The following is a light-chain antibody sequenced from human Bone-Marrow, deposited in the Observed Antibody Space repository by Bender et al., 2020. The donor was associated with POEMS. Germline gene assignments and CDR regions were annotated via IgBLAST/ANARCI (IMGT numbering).Light chain of an antibody. CDR3: QSTDSSGIWV. Sequence: YELTQSPSVSVSPGQTARITCSADVLPKQYAYWYRQKPGQAPVLIIYHDTKRPSGIPERFSGSSTGTTVTLTISGVQAEDEADYYCQSTDSSGIWVFGGGTKLTVL. V-gene: IGLV3-25*03. CDR2: HDT. CDR1: VLPKQY. J-gene: IGLJ3*02.